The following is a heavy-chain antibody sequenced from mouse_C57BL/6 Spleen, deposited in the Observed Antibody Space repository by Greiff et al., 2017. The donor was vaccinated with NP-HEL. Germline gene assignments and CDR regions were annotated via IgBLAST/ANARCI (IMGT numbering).Heavy chain of an antibody. CDR3: VTYGNFVAY. D-gene: IGHD2-1*01. Sequence: QVQLQQPGAELVRPGSSVKLSCKASGSTFTSYWMHWVKQRPIQGLEWIGNIDPSDSETPYHQKFKDKATLTVDKSSSTAYMQLSSLTSEDSAVYYCVTYGNFVAYWGQGTLVTVSA. CDR2: IDPSDSET. V-gene: IGHV1-52*01. J-gene: IGHJ3*01. CDR1: GSTFTSYW.